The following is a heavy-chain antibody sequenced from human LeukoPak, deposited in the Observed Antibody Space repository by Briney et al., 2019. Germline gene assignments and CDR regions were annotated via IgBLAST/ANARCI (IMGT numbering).Heavy chain of an antibody. CDR2: IKGKVHGGAA. CDR3: ATRSSDFCDFFAGYFDA. Sequence: GGSLRLSCAASGFTFTNAWMSWVRPVPGKGLEWVGRIKGKVHGGAADYAAPVKGRFFMSRDDSTNTLYLHMNSLKTEDTAVYYCATRSSDFCDFFAGYFDAWGQGTLVTVSS. D-gene: IGHD3-3*01. J-gene: IGHJ4*02. CDR1: GFTFTNAW. V-gene: IGHV3-15*01.